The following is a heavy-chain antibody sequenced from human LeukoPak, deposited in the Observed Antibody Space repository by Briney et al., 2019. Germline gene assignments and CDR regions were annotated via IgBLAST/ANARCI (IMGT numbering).Heavy chain of an antibody. V-gene: IGHV4-30-4*01. CDR3: ARNLAYCGGDCYSGYWYFDL. J-gene: IGHJ2*01. CDR1: GGSISSGDYY. CDR2: IYYSGST. D-gene: IGHD2-21*02. Sequence: SQTLSLTCTVSGGSISSGDYYWSWIRQPPGKGLEWIRYIYYSGSTYYNPSLKSRVTISVDTSKNQFSLKLSSVTAADTAVYYCARNLAYCGGDCYSGYWYFDLWGRGTLVTVSS.